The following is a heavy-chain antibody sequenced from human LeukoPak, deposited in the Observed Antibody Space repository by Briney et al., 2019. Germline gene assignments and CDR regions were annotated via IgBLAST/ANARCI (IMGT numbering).Heavy chain of an antibody. CDR1: GFTFSSYS. V-gene: IGHV3-21*01. CDR3: ARGVDNTAMVSIS. Sequence: PGRSLRLSCAASGFTFSSYSMNWVRQAPGKGLEWVSSISSSSSYIYYADSVKGRFTISRDNAKNSLYLQMNSLRAEDTAVYYCARGVDNTAMVSISWGQGTLVTVSS. J-gene: IGHJ5*02. D-gene: IGHD5-18*01. CDR2: ISSSSSYI.